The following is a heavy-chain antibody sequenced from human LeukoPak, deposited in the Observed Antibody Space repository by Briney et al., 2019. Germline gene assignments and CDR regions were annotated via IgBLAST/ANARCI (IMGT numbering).Heavy chain of an antibody. CDR3: AKDPGYSGYDYFDY. V-gene: IGHV3-23*01. CDR1: GFTFSNYA. D-gene: IGHD5-12*01. Sequence: PGKSLRLSCAASGFTFSNYAMNWVRQAPGKGLEWVSAISGSVTTTYYADSVKGRFTIPRDNSKNTLYLQMNSLRAEDTAIYYCAKDPGYSGYDYFDYWGQGTLVTVSS. CDR2: ISGSVTTT. J-gene: IGHJ4*02.